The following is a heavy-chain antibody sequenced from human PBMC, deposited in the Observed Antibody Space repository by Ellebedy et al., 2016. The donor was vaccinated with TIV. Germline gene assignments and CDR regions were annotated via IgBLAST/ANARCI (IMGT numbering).Heavy chain of an antibody. V-gene: IGHV3-11*04. Sequence: PGGSLRLSCAASGFTFSDYYMSWVRQAPGKGLEWVSYISSSSGTIYYADSVKGRFTISRDNAKNSLYLQLNSLRDEDTGVYYCARDMTDYSDLNWYFDLWGRGTLVTVSS. D-gene: IGHD4-11*01. CDR3: ARDMTDYSDLNWYFDL. J-gene: IGHJ2*01. CDR2: ISSSSGTI. CDR1: GFTFSDYY.